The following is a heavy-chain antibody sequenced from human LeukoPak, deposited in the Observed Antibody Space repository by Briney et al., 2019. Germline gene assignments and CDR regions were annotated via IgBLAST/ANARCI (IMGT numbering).Heavy chain of an antibody. V-gene: IGHV4-61*08. Sequence: SETLSLTCPVSGGSISSGGYSWSWIRQPPGKGPEWIAYIYYSGSTNYNPSLKSRVTISVDTSKNQFSLKLSSVTAADTAVYYCARQPSSWFTSFDSWGQGTLVTVSS. CDR1: GGSISSGGYS. D-gene: IGHD6-13*01. CDR2: IYYSGST. CDR3: ARQPSSWFTSFDS. J-gene: IGHJ4*02.